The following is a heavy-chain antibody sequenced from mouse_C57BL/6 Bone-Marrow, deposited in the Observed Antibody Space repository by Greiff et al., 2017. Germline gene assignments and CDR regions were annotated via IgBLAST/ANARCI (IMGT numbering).Heavy chain of an antibody. CDR3: ARSLYYYGSSLFDY. D-gene: IGHD1-1*01. V-gene: IGHV1-50*01. CDR1: GYTFTSYW. CDR2: IDPSDSYT. Sequence: VQLQQPGAELVKPGASVKLSCKASGYTFTSYWMQWVKQRPGQGLEWIGEIDPSDSYTNYNQKFKGKATLTVDTSSSTAYMQLSSLTSVDSAVYYCARSLYYYGSSLFDYWGQGTTLTVSS. J-gene: IGHJ2*01.